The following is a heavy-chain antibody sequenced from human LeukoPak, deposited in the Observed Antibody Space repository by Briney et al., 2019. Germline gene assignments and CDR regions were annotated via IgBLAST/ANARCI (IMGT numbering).Heavy chain of an antibody. CDR1: GYSFTTYW. CDR2: IYPGDSDT. J-gene: IGHJ4*02. D-gene: IGHD5-18*01. V-gene: IGHV5-51*01. Sequence: GESLKISCKGSGYSFTTYWIGWVRQMPGKGLERMGIIYPGDSDTRYSPSFQGQVTISADKSISTAYLQWSSLKASDTAMYYCARLSVELAAMVTSGFDYWGQGTLVTVSS. CDR3: ARLSVELAAMVTSGFDY.